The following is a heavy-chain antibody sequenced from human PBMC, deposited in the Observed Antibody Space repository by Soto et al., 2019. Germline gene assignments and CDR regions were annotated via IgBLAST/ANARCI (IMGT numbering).Heavy chain of an antibody. CDR2: IDIAGNT. J-gene: IGHJ3*02. V-gene: IGHV3-13*01. D-gene: IGHD1-1*01. CDR1: GFTFSSYD. Sequence: LRLSCAASGFTFSSYDMHWVRQATGKGLEWVSAIDIAGNTYYPGSVKGRFTISRENGKNSLYLQMSSLRAGDTAVYYCAREGERGSGDSVDALDIWGQGTLVTVSS. CDR3: AREGERGSGDSVDALDI.